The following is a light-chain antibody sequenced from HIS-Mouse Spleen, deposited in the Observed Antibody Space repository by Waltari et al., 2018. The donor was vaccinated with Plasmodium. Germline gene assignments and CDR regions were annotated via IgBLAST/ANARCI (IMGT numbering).Light chain of an antibody. J-gene: IGKJ4*01. CDR1: QSVRSSY. V-gene: IGKV3-20*01. CDR3: QQYGSSPQIT. Sequence: IVLTQSPGTLSLSPGERATLSCRASQSVRSSYLAWYQQKPGQAPRLLIYGASSRATGIPDRFSGSGSGTDFTLTISRLEPEDFAVYYCQQYGSSPQITFGGGTKVEIK. CDR2: GAS.